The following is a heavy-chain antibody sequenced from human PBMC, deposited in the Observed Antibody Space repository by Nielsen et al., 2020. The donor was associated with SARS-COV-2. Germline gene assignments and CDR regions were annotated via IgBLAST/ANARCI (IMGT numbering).Heavy chain of an antibody. CDR3: ARVEAKSSWSGYYRVYYYYYMDV. CDR2: INPSGGST. Sequence: ASVKVSCKASGYTFTSYYMHWVRQAPGQGLEWMGIINPSGGSTSYAQKFQGRVTMTRDTSTSTVYMELSSLRSEDTAVYYCARVEAKSSWSGYYRVYYYYYMDVWGKGTTVTVSS. CDR1: GYTFTSYY. J-gene: IGHJ6*03. V-gene: IGHV1-46*01. D-gene: IGHD3-3*01.